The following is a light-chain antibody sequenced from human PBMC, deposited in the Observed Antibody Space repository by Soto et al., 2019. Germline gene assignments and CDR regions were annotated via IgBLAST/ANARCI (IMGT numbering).Light chain of an antibody. V-gene: IGKV3-11*01. J-gene: IGKJ2*01. CDR3: QHRSNWRMYT. CDR1: QSVAGY. Sequence: ELVLTQSPATLSLSPGERATLSCRASQSVAGYLAWYQQKPGQGPRLLIYDTSNRATGAPPRFSGSGSGTDFTLIISSREPEDFAIYYCQHRSNWRMYTFGQGTKLEIK. CDR2: DTS.